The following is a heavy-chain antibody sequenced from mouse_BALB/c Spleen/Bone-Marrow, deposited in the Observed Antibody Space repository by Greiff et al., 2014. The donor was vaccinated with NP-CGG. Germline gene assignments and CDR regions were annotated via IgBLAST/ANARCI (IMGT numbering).Heavy chain of an antibody. V-gene: IGHV14-3*02. J-gene: IGHJ3*01. Sequence: VQLQQSGAELVKPGASVKLSCTASGFNIKDTFMHWVKQRPEQGLEWIGRIDPANGITKYDPNFQAKATITADTSSNTAYLQLSNLTSEDTAVYYCAAYYYGRGGFAYWGQGTLVTVSA. CDR1: GFNIKDTF. CDR3: AAYYYGRGGFAY. D-gene: IGHD1-1*01. CDR2: IDPANGIT.